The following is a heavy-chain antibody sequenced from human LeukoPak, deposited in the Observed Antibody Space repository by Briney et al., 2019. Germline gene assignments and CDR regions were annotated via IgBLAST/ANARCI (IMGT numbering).Heavy chain of an antibody. CDR2: ISGSGGII. J-gene: IGHJ4*02. CDR3: AKMAFDSSSYPY. D-gene: IGHD3-22*01. V-gene: IGHV3-23*01. CDR1: GLTFSSST. Sequence: GGSLRLSCAASGLTFSSSTMSWVRQAPGKGLEWVSSISGSGGIIYYADSVKGRFTISRDNSKNTLFLQMNSLRAEDTAVYYCAKMAFDSSSYPYWGQGSLVTVSS.